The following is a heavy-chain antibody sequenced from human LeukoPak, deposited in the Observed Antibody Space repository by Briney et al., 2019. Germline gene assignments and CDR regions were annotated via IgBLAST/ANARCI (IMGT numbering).Heavy chain of an antibody. CDR2: IYTSGST. D-gene: IGHD6-19*01. V-gene: IGHV4-4*07. J-gene: IGHJ6*03. CDR1: GGSISSYY. CDR3: ARDRDIAVAGAWYYYYMDV. Sequence: SETLSLTCTVSGGSISSYYWSWIRQPAGKGLEWIGRIYTSGSTNYNPSLKSRVTMSVDTSKNQFSLKLSSVTAADTAVYYCARDRDIAVAGAWYYYYMDVRGKGTTVTISS.